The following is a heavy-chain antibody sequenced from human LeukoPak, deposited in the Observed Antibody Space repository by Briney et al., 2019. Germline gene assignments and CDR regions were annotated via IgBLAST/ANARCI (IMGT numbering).Heavy chain of an antibody. CDR3: ARDLSGYMDV. J-gene: IGHJ6*03. V-gene: IGHV1-2*02. CDR2: INPNSGGT. Sequence: TSVKVSCKASGYTFTGFYIHWVRQAPGQGLEWMGWINPNSGGTNYAQKFQGRVTMTRDTSISTAYMELSRLRSDDTAVYYCARDLSGYMDVWGKGTTVTVSS. CDR1: GYTFTGFY. D-gene: IGHD1-26*01.